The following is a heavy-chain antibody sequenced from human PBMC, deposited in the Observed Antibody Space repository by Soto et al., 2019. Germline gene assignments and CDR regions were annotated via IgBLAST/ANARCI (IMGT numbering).Heavy chain of an antibody. CDR1: GYTFTSYA. Sequence: QVQLVQSGAEVKKPGASVKVSCKASGYTFTSYAMHWVRQAPGQRLEWMGWINAGNGNTKYSQKFQGRVTITRDTSASTAYMELXXLRSEXXAVXYCAXXPXGXDGPGDYWGQGTLVTVSS. CDR2: INAGNGNT. CDR3: AXXPXGXDGPGDY. V-gene: IGHV1-3*01. J-gene: IGHJ4*02.